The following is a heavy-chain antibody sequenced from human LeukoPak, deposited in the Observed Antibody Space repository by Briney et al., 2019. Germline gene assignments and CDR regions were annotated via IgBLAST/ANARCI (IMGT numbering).Heavy chain of an antibody. CDR1: GFTFSGYG. V-gene: IGHV3-30*03. D-gene: IGHD1-14*01. J-gene: IGHJ5*02. Sequence: GGSLRLSCAASGFTFSGYGMPWVRQAPGKGLEWVAVISYDGSNKYYADSVKGRFTISRDNSKNTLYLQMNSLRAEDTAVYYCARENLEIPFDPWGQGTLVTVSS. CDR2: ISYDGSNK. CDR3: ARENLEIPFDP.